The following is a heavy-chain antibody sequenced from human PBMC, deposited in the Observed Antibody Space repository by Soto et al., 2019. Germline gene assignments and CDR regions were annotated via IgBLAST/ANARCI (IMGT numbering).Heavy chain of an antibody. CDR1: GYTFTSHY. CDR3: ARGAVTYCYGMDV. Sequence: QVQLVQSGAEVKRPGASVKVSCKASGYTFTSHYMHWVRQAPGQGLEWMGIINPSGGSTSYAQKFQGGVTMTRDTSTSTVYMELSSLRSEDTAVYCCARGAVTYCYGMDVWGQGTTVTVSS. D-gene: IGHD4-17*01. V-gene: IGHV1-46*03. CDR2: INPSGGST. J-gene: IGHJ6*02.